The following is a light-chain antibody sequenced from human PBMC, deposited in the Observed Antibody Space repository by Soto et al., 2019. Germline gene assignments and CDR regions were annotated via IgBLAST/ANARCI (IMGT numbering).Light chain of an antibody. CDR2: GAS. CDR3: QHHNSYSQT. V-gene: IGKV1-5*01. CDR1: QSIRYY. Sequence: DIQLTQSPPTLSASVGDRVTITCRASQSIRYYLAWYQQMPGKAPKLLIYGASSLQSGVPSRFSGSGSGTEFTLTISSLQSDDFATYYCQHHNSYSQTCGQGTKVEIK. J-gene: IGKJ1*01.